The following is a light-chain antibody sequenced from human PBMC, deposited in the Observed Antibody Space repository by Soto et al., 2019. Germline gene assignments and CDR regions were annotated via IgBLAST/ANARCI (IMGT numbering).Light chain of an antibody. J-gene: IGKJ4*01. CDR3: QQYASSPLT. CDR2: GAS. V-gene: IGKV3-20*01. Sequence: IVLTQSPGTLSLSSGERATLSCRASQSVRSNYLAWYQQKPGQAPRLLLYGASSRATGIPDRFGGSGSGTDFTLTISRLEPEDFAVYYCQQYASSPLTFGGGTKVEIK. CDR1: QSVRSNY.